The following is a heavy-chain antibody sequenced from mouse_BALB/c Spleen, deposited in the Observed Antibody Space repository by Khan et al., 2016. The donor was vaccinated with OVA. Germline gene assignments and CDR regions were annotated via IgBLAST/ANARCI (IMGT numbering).Heavy chain of an antibody. J-gene: IGHJ3*01. CDR2: IRSKSNNYAT. CDR1: GFTFNTYA. D-gene: IGHD2-4*01. Sequence: EVQLVESGGGLVQPKGSLKLSCAASGFTFNTYAMNWVRQAPGKGLEWVARIRSKSNNYATYYADSVKDRFTISRDDSQSMRYLQMNNLKTEGTAMYYCVRHADYEAWGQGTLVTVSA. V-gene: IGHV10-1*02. CDR3: VRHADYEA.